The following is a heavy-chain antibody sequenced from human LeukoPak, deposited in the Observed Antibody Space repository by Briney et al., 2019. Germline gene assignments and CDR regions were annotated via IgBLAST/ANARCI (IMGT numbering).Heavy chain of an antibody. D-gene: IGHD5-12*01. J-gene: IGHJ6*02. CDR1: GGSISSGGYY. V-gene: IGHV4-31*03. CDR2: IYYSGST. CDR3: ARDLKRGYSGYDYFIVANYYYGMDV. Sequence: KPSETLSLTCTVSGGSISSGGYYWSWIRQHPGKGLEWIGYIYYSGSTYYNPSLKSRVTISVDTSKNQFSLKLSSVTAADTAVYYCARDLKRGYSGYDYFIVANYYYGMDVWGQGTTVTVSS.